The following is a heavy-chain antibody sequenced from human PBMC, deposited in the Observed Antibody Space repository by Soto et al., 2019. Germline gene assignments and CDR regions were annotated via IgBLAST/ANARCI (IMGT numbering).Heavy chain of an antibody. J-gene: IGHJ4*02. D-gene: IGHD3-10*01. CDR2: IYYLVST. Sequence: PPETLSLTCTVSGASMSEYFWCWIRQSPGKGLEWIGYIYYLVSTDYTPSLKSRVTISVDTSKRQFSLRLTSVTAADTAVYYCARDGYDGSGSPYPAFWGPGTQVTVS. V-gene: IGHV4-59*01. CDR1: GASMSEYF. CDR3: ARDGYDGSGSPYPAF.